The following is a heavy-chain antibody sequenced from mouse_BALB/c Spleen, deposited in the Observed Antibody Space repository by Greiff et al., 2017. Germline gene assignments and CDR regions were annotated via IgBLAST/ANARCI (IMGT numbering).Heavy chain of an antibody. D-gene: IGHD1-1*01. Sequence: EVMLVESGGGLVQPGGSLKLSCAASGFTFSSYGMSWVRQTPDKRLELVATINSNGGSTYYPDSVKGRFTISRDNAKNTLYLQMSSLKSEDTAMYYFARGRSSPFDYWGQGTTLTVSS. CDR1: GFTFSSYG. CDR2: INSNGGST. J-gene: IGHJ2*01. CDR3: ARGRSSPFDY. V-gene: IGHV5-6-3*01.